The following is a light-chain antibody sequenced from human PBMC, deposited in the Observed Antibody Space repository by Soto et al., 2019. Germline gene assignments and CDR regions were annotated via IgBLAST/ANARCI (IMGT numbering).Light chain of an antibody. Sequence: QSALTQPAFVSGSPGQSITISCTGTSSDVGGYNYVSWYQQHPGKAPKLMIYEVSNRPSGVSNRFSGSKSGNTASLTISGLQAEDEADYYCSSYTSSSTLVFGTGTKVTV. J-gene: IGLJ1*01. CDR1: SSDVGGYNY. CDR2: EVS. V-gene: IGLV2-14*01. CDR3: SSYTSSSTLV.